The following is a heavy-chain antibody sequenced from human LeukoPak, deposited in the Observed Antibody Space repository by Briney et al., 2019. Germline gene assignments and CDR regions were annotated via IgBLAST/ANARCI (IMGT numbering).Heavy chain of an antibody. J-gene: IGHJ4*02. CDR2: IYYTGNT. CDR1: GDSLTGYY. Sequence: SETLSLTCTVSGDSLTGYYWGWIRQPPGKGLEWIGNIYYTGNTYYNPSLKSRVTISLDTSKNQFSLKVISMTAADTAVYYCARVPTYYYDSSGHDGPIDYWGQGTLVTVSS. CDR3: ARVPTYYYDSSGHDGPIDY. V-gene: IGHV4-39*07. D-gene: IGHD3-22*01.